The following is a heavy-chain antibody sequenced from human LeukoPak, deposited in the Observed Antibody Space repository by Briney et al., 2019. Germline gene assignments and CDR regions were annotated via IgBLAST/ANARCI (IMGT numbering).Heavy chain of an antibody. CDR1: GFTFSSYA. J-gene: IGHJ4*02. CDR3: AKASWVSSADAVL. CDR2: ISGSGGST. Sequence: GGPLRLSCAASGFTFSSYAMSWVRQAPGKGLEWVSAISGSGGSTYYADSVKGRFTLSRDESRNTVYLQMNNLRVEDTAVYFCAKASWVSSADAVLWGQGTLVTVSS. V-gene: IGHV3-23*01. D-gene: IGHD3-3*02.